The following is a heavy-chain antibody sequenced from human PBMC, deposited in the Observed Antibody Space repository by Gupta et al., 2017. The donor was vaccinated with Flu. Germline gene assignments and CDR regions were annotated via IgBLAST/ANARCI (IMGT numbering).Heavy chain of an antibody. CDR2: ITDYNGNL. Sequence: TYPSRNWVRQAPGNALEWMGWITDYNGNLKYEQKFRDRRTIIRDMSLSTVYMDLTDLSSEDTAMYCGVRSSLSGSYDHFDSWGQGTQVAVSS. CDR3: VRSSLSGSYDHFDS. CDR1: TYPS. D-gene: IGHD1-26*01. J-gene: IGHJ4*02. V-gene: IGHV1-45*02.